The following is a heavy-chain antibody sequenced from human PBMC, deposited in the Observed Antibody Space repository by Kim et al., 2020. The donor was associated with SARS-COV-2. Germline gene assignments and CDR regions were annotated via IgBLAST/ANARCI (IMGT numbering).Heavy chain of an antibody. CDR3: ARTPGLPWQSGGYIDY. Sequence: SETLSLTCTVSGGSITNNYWSWIRQPPGKGLEWIGYIYYSGSTNYNPSLRSRATISLDTSRSQFSLKLDSVTAADTALYYCARTPGLPWQSGGYIDYWGQGTLVTVSS. CDR1: GGSITNNY. CDR2: IYYSGST. D-gene: IGHD1-26*01. J-gene: IGHJ4*02. V-gene: IGHV4-59*13.